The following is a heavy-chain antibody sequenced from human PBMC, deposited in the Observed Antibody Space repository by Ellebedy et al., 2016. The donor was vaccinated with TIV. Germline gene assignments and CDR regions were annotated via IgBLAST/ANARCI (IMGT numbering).Heavy chain of an antibody. Sequence: GESLKISXAASGFTFSSYGMHWVRQAPGKGLEWVAVIWSDGTTKYYSDSVKGRFTISRDNSKSTLYLQMNSLRAEDTAVYYCAREIIYGGYYFDYWGQGTLVTVSS. D-gene: IGHD4-23*01. CDR1: GFTFSSYG. CDR3: AREIIYGGYYFDY. J-gene: IGHJ4*02. CDR2: IWSDGTTK. V-gene: IGHV3-33*01.